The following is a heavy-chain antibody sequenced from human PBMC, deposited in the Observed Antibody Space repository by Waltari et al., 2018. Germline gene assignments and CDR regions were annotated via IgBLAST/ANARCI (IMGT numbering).Heavy chain of an antibody. J-gene: IGHJ3*02. CDR3: ARDPGIVGAPDAFDI. V-gene: IGHV3-48*01. CDR1: GFTFSSYS. D-gene: IGHD1-26*01. Sequence: EVQLVESGGGLVQPGGSLRLSCAASGFTFSSYSMNWVRQAPGKGLEWVSYISSSSSTIYYADSVKGRFTISRDNAKNSLYLQMNSLRAEDTAVYYCARDPGIVGAPDAFDIWGQGTMVTVSS. CDR2: ISSSSSTI.